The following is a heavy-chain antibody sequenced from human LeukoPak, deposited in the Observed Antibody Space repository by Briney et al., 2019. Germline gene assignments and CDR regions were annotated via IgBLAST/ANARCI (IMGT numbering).Heavy chain of an antibody. CDR3: ARVYSPAAFYYYGMDV. CDR2: IYSGGST. V-gene: IGHV3-53*01. Sequence: GGSLRLSCAASGFSFSSYAMSWVRQAPGKGLEWVSVIYSGGSTYYADSVKGRFTISRDNSKNTLYFQMNSLRAEDTAVYYCARVYSPAAFYYYGMDVWGQGTTVTVSS. J-gene: IGHJ6*02. CDR1: GFSFSSYA. D-gene: IGHD2-2*01.